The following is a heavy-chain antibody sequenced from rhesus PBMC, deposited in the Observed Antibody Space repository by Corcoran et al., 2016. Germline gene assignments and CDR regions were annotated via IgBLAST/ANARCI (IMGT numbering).Heavy chain of an antibody. CDR1: GASISRNW. J-gene: IGHJ4*01. CDR2: FNGNSGST. V-gene: IGHV4-80*01. Sequence: QVQLQESGPGLVKPSETLSLTCTVSGASISRNWWRWIRQPPGKGLEWIGEFNGNSGSTNYNPSLQSRVTISKDASKNQFSLKLSSVTAADTAVYYCAREYCTGSGCYTYFDYWGQGVLVTVSS. CDR3: AREYCTGSGCYTYFDY. D-gene: IGHD2-21*01.